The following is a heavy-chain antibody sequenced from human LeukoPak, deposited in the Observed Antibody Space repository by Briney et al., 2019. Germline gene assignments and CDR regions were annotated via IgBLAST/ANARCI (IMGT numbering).Heavy chain of an antibody. D-gene: IGHD3-22*01. V-gene: IGHV6-1*01. J-gene: IGHJ4*02. CDR2: TYYRSKLYN. CDR3: ARDYPTFYDSSGYYWYYFDY. Sequence: SQTLSLTCAISGDSVSSNSAAWNWIRQSPSRGLEWLGRTYYRSKLYNDYAVSVKSRITINPKTSKNQFSLQLNSVTPEDTAVYYCARDYPTFYDSSGYYWYYFDYWGQGTLVTVSS. CDR1: GDSVSSNSAA.